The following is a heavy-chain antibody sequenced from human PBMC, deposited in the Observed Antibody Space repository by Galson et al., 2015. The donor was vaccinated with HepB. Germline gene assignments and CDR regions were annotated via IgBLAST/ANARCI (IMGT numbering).Heavy chain of an antibody. Sequence: SVKVSCKASGYTLTRYTMNWVRQAPGQGPEWMGWSSGYNGDAHYAWKFQDRVTVTTDTSTGTAYLELTSLGSDDTAVYYCARGGMAAIGGPTFDYRGQGTLVTVSS. V-gene: IGHV1-18*01. CDR3: ARGGMAAIGGPTFDY. D-gene: IGHD5-24*01. CDR1: GYTLTRYT. CDR2: SSGYNGDA. J-gene: IGHJ4*02.